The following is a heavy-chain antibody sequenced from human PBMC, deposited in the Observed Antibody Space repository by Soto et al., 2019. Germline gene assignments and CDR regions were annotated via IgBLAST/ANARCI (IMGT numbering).Heavy chain of an antibody. Sequence: QLQLQESGSGLVKPSQTLSLTCAVSGGSISSGGYSWSWIRQPPGKGLEWIGYIYESGSTYYNPSLNSRVTISVDRSTNQFSLKLSSVTAADTAVYYCARAHYGDYGYGMDVWGQGTTVTVSS. CDR2: IYESGST. CDR1: GGSISSGGYS. CDR3: ARAHYGDYGYGMDV. J-gene: IGHJ6*02. D-gene: IGHD4-17*01. V-gene: IGHV4-30-2*01.